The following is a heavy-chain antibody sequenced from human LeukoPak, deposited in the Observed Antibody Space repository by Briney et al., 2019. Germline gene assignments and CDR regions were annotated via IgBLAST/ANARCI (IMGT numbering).Heavy chain of an antibody. J-gene: IGHJ4*02. CDR1: GYSFTSYW. V-gene: IGHV5-51*01. CDR2: IYPGDSDT. D-gene: IGHD4-11*01. Sequence: GESLKISCKGSGYSFTSYWIGWVRQMPGKGLEWVGIIYPGDSDTRYSPSFQGQVTISADKSISTAYLQWSSLKASDTAMYYWARINDYSNRYFDYWGQGTLVTVSS. CDR3: ARINDYSNRYFDY.